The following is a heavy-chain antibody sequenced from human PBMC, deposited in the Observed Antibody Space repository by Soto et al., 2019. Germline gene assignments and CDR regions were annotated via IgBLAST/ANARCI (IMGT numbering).Heavy chain of an antibody. D-gene: IGHD3-3*01. CDR1: GGSISSYY. CDR3: ARQVHYDFWSGYYFDY. V-gene: IGHV4-59*08. CDR2: IYYSGST. J-gene: IGHJ4*02. Sequence: SETLSLTCTVSGGSISSYYWSWIRQPPGKGLEWIGYIYYSGSTNYNPSLKSRVTISVDTSKNQFSLKLSSVTAADTAVYYCARQVHYDFWSGYYFDYWGQGTLVTVSS.